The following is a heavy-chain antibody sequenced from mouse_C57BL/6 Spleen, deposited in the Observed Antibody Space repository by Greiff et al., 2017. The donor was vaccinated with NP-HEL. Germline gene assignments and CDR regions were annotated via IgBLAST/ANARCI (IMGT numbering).Heavy chain of an antibody. Sequence: EVQLQQSGAELVRPGASVKLSCTASGFNIKDYYMHWVKQRPEQGLEWIGRIDPEDGDTEYAPKFQGKATMTADTSSNTAYLQLSSLTSEDTAVYYCTTRGYYSNYYAMDYWGQGTSVTVSS. V-gene: IGHV14-1*01. CDR2: IDPEDGDT. CDR1: GFNIKDYY. CDR3: TTRGYYSNYYAMDY. J-gene: IGHJ4*01. D-gene: IGHD2-5*01.